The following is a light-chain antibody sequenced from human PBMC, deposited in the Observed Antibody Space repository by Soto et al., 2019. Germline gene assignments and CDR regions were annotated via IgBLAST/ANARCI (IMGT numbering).Light chain of an antibody. CDR1: QSVYSY. CDR2: DAS. J-gene: IGKJ5*01. V-gene: IGKV3-11*01. CDR3: QQRSNWPIT. Sequence: EIVLTQSPATLSLSPGERATLSCRATQSVYSYLAWYQQKPGQAPRLLIYDASNRATGIPARLRGSGSGTDFTLAISSLEPEDCAVDYCQQRSNWPITFGQGTRLEIK.